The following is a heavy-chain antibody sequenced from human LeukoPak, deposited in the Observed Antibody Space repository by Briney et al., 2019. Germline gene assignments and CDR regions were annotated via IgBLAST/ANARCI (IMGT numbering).Heavy chain of an antibody. CDR1: GGSISSYY. V-gene: IGHV4-59*01. Sequence: SETLSLTCTVSGGSISSYYWSWIRQPPGKGLEWIGYIYYSGSTNYNPSLKSRVTISVDTSKNQFFLKLSSVTAADTAVYYCARASSDYYDSSLDYWGQGTLVTVSS. D-gene: IGHD3-22*01. CDR2: IYYSGST. J-gene: IGHJ4*02. CDR3: ARASSDYYDSSLDY.